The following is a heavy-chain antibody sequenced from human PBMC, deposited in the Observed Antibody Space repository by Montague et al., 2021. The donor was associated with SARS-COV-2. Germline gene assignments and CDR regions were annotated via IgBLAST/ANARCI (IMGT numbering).Heavy chain of an antibody. CDR1: GGSFSGYY. CDR3: ARRGYSYYYYGMDV. D-gene: IGHD5-24*01. CDR2: INHSGST. V-gene: IGHV4-34*01. Sequence: SETLSLTCAVYGGSFSGYYWSWIRQPPGKGLEWIGEINHSGSTNYNPSLKSRVTISVVTSKNQFSLKLSSVTAADTAVYYCARRGYSYYYYGMDVWGQGTMVTVSS. J-gene: IGHJ6*02.